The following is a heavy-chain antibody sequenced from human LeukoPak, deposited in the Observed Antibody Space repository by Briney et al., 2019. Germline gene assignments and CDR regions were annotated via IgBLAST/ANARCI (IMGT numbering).Heavy chain of an antibody. CDR2: IYYSGST. CDR1: GFTFSSYE. Sequence: GSLRLSCAASGFTFSSYEMNWVRQAPGKGLEWIGSIYYSGSTYYNPSLKSRVTISVDTSKNQFSLKLSSVTAADTAVYYCARDLWVEDYYDSSGYDPLGYWGQGTLVTVSS. D-gene: IGHD3-22*01. V-gene: IGHV4-39*07. J-gene: IGHJ4*02. CDR3: ARDLWVEDYYDSSGYDPLGY.